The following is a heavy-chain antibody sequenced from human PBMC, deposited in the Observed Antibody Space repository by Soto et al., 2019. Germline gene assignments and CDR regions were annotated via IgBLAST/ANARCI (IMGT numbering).Heavy chain of an antibody. D-gene: IGHD2-2*01. Sequence: GSLRLSCEASGFTFSDYWMSWVRQAPGKGPEWVANIKFDGSEKQYVDSVRGRFTISRDNSRNSLFLQMNSLRAGDTAVYYCVKDGGYCSSSTCYSPRNHYFDSWGQGTLVTVSS. V-gene: IGHV3-7*03. CDR1: GFTFSDYW. CDR3: VKDGGYCSSSTCYSPRNHYFDS. CDR2: IKFDGSEK. J-gene: IGHJ4*02.